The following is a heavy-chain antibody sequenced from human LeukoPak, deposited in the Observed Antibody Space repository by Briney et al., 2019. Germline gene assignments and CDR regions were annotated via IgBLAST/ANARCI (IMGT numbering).Heavy chain of an antibody. Sequence: SVKVSCKASGGTFSSYAISWVRQAPGQGLEWMGRIIPIFGTANYAQKFQGRVTITTDESTSTAYMELSSLRSGDTAVYYCARDTPAGAVAFDYWGQGTLVTVSS. CDR3: ARDTPAGAVAFDY. CDR2: IIPIFGTA. D-gene: IGHD6-19*01. CDR1: GGTFSSYA. J-gene: IGHJ4*02. V-gene: IGHV1-69*05.